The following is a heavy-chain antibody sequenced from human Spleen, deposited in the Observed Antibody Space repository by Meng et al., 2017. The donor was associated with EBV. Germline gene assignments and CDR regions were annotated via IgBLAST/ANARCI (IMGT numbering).Heavy chain of an antibody. D-gene: IGHD4-17*01. J-gene: IGHJ1*01. V-gene: IGHV1-69*01. CDR1: GGTFSNYA. CDR2: IVPVFDSA. CDR3: ASIDSGDYGYFQH. Sequence: QGRVVQSGAEVKKPGSSVKVSCKASGGTFSNYAINWGRQASGQGLEWMGGIVPVFDSANYAQNFQDRVTITADESTSTTYMELSSLRSEDTAVYYCASIDSGDYGYFQHWGQGTLVTVSS.